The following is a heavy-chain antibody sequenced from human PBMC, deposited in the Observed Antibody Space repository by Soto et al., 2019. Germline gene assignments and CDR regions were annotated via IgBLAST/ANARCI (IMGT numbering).Heavy chain of an antibody. CDR3: TRDPGAYSSPCSFYCDS. J-gene: IGHJ4*02. Sequence: EVQLVESGGGLVQPGGSLRLSCAASGFTFSRFWMHWVRQAPGKGLVWVSRINTDGSSTTYADSVKGRFTISRDNSKNTHYRQIGSLRAQDTGVYYCTRDPGAYSSPCSFYCDSWGQGTLVTVSS. CDR1: GFTFSRFW. V-gene: IGHV3-74*01. CDR2: INTDGSST. D-gene: IGHD6-13*01.